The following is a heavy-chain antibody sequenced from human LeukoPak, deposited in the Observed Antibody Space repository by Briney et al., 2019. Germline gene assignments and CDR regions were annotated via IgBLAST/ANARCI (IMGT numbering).Heavy chain of an antibody. CDR1: GYTFTSYY. Sequence: ASVKVSCKASGYTFTSYYLHWVRQAPGQGLEWMGVINPSRGNTNYAQNFQGRVTMTRDTSTSTVYMELSSLRSEDTAVFYCARDPTGYSGFDTWGQGTLVTVSS. V-gene: IGHV1-46*01. D-gene: IGHD5-12*01. CDR3: ARDPTGYSGFDT. J-gene: IGHJ5*02. CDR2: INPSRGNT.